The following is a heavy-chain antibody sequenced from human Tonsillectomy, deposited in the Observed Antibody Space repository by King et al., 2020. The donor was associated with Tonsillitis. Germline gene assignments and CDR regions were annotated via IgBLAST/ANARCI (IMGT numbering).Heavy chain of an antibody. CDR3: ARAGWEVLLYYFDY. CDR1: GFTFSSYP. CDR2: ISYDGSNK. V-gene: IGHV3-30*01. D-gene: IGHD1-26*01. J-gene: IGHJ4*02. Sequence: QLVQSGGGVVPPGRSPRLSCAASGFTFSSYPMHWVRQAPGKGLEWVAVISYDGSNKYYADSVKGRFTISRDNSKNTLYLQMNSLRAEDTAVYYCARAGWEVLLYYFDYWGQGTLVTVSS.